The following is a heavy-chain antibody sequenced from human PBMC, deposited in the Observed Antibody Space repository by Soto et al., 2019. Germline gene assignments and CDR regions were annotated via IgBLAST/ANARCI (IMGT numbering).Heavy chain of an antibody. CDR2: IWYDGSNK. V-gene: IGHV3-33*01. CDR3: ARDHAQWLRFPNDAFDI. Sequence: VGSLRLSCAASGFTFSSYGMHWVRQAPGKGLEWVAVIWYDGSNKYYADSVKGRFTISRDNSKNTLYLQMNSLRAEDTAVYYCARDHAQWLRFPNDAFDIWGQGTMVTVSS. D-gene: IGHD5-12*01. CDR1: GFTFSSYG. J-gene: IGHJ3*02.